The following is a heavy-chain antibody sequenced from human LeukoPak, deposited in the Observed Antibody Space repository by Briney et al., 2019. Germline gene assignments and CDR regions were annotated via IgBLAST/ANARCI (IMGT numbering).Heavy chain of an antibody. CDR2: IYSGGST. CDR1: GFTVSSNY. Sequence: GGSLRLSCAASGFTVSSNYMSWVRQAPGKGLEWVSVIYSGGSTYYADSVKGRFTISRDNSKNTLYLQMNSLRAEDTALYYCARDGVVAATKSDYWGQGTLVTVSS. CDR3: ARDGVVAATKSDY. J-gene: IGHJ4*02. V-gene: IGHV3-66*01. D-gene: IGHD2-15*01.